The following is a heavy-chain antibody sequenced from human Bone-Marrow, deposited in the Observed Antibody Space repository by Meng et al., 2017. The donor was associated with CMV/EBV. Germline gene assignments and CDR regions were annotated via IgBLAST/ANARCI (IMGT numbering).Heavy chain of an antibody. CDR3: ARAGQWLVDYYYYYGMDV. V-gene: IGHV6-1*01. CDR2: TYYRSKWYN. J-gene: IGHJ6*01. Sequence: LRLSCAISGDSVSSNSAAWNWIRQSPSRGLEWLGRTYYRSKWYNDYAVSVKSRITINPDTSKNQFSLQLNSVTPEDTAVYYCARAGQWLVDYYYYYGMDVWGQGPTVTVAS. D-gene: IGHD6-19*01. CDR1: GDSVSSNSAA.